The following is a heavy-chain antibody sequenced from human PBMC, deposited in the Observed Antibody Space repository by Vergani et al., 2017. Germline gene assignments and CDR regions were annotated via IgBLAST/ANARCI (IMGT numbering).Heavy chain of an antibody. CDR3: AKVPVVPAAKGWRVYYYGMDV. CDR1: GFTFSSYA. V-gene: IGHV3-23*01. J-gene: IGHJ6*02. D-gene: IGHD2-2*01. CDR2: ISGSGGSK. Sequence: EVQLLESGGGLVQPGGSLRLSCAASGFTFSSYAMSWVRQAPGKGLEWGSAISGSGGSKYYADSVKGRFTISGDNTKNTLYLQMNSLRAEETAVYYCAKVPVVPAAKGWRVYYYGMDVWGQGTTVTVSS.